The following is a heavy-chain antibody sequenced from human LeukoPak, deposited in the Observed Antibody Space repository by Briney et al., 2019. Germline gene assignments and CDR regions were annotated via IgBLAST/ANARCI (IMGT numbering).Heavy chain of an antibody. Sequence: GGSLRLSCAAYGFTFSSYSMNWVRQAPGKGLEWVSSISSSSSYIYYADSVKGRFTISRDNAKNSLYLQMNSLRAEDTAVYYCARRGAVAGTLYYWGQGTLVTVSS. CDR3: ARRGAVAGTLYY. V-gene: IGHV3-21*01. J-gene: IGHJ4*02. D-gene: IGHD6-19*01. CDR1: GFTFSSYS. CDR2: ISSSSSYI.